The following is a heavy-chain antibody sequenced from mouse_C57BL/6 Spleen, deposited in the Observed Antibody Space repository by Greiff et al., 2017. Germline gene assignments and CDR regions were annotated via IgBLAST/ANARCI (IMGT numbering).Heavy chain of an antibody. D-gene: IGHD2-4*01. CDR1: GYTFPGYW. CDR2: ILPGSGST. Sequence: VQLQQSGAELMKPGASVKLSCKATGYTFPGYWLEWVQQRPGHGLEWIGEILPGSGSTNYTETFKGRATFTADTSSSTAYRQLSRLTTEDSAIYYCARGNDYDEAMDYWGQGTSGTVSS. V-gene: IGHV1-9*01. J-gene: IGHJ4*01. CDR3: ARGNDYDEAMDY.